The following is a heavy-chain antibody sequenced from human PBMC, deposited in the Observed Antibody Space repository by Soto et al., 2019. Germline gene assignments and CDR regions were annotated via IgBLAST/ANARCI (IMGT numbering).Heavy chain of an antibody. Sequence: GGSLRLSCAASGFTFSSYGMHWVRQAPGKGLEWVAVISYDGSNKYYADSVKGRFTISRDNSKNTLYLQMNSLRAEDTAVYYCAKLTGLGHFPKAPIAARPADYWGQGTLVTVSS. J-gene: IGHJ4*02. V-gene: IGHV3-30*18. CDR3: AKLTGLGHFPKAPIAARPADY. D-gene: IGHD6-6*01. CDR2: ISYDGSNK. CDR1: GFTFSSYG.